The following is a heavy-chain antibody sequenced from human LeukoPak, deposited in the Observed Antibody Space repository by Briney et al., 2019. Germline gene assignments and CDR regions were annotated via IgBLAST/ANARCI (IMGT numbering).Heavy chain of an antibody. CDR3: ARASLGYDFDS. CDR1: GFNVSHYY. CDR2: IYSNNTT. J-gene: IGHJ4*02. Sequence: GGSLRLSCAVSGFNVSHYYMSWVRQAPGKGLEWVSVIYSNNTTYYADAVKSRFTISRGNSNSTLYLQMNNLRVDDTAVYYCARASLGYDFDSWGLGTLVAVSS. D-gene: IGHD2-15*01. V-gene: IGHV3-53*01.